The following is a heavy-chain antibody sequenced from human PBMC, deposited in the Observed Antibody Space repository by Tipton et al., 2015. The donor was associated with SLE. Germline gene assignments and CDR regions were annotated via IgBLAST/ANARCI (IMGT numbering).Heavy chain of an antibody. V-gene: IGHV4-61*02. Sequence: TLSLTCTVSGGSISSGSYYWSWIRQPAGKGLEWIGRIYTSGSTNYNPSLKSQVTISVDTSKNQFSLKLSSVTAADTAVYYCARHVPTSITMIVRMAFDIWGQGTMVTVSS. CDR2: IYTSGST. D-gene: IGHD3-22*01. CDR1: GGSISSGSYY. J-gene: IGHJ3*02. CDR3: ARHVPTSITMIVRMAFDI.